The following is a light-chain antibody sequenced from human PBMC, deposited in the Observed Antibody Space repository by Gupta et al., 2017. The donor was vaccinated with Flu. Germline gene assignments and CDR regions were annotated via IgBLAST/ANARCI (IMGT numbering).Light chain of an antibody. J-gene: IGKJ1*01. Sequence: DIQMTQSPSSLSASVGDRVTVTCRASQSISTHLNWYQQKPGKVPKLLIYAASSLESGVPSRFSGSGSGTDFTLTISSLQPEDFATYYCQQSYSTPPTFGQGTKVA. CDR3: QQSYSTPPT. CDR2: AAS. CDR1: QSISTH. V-gene: IGKV1-39*01.